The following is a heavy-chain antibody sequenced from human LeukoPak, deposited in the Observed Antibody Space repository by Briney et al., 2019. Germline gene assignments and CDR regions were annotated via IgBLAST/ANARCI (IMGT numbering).Heavy chain of an antibody. D-gene: IGHD2-15*01. V-gene: IGHV3-7*01. CDR2: IKQDGGEK. CDR3: ARRRGSYCFDY. Sequence: GGSLRLSCATSGFTFNNYWMTWVRQAPGKGLEWVANIKQDGGEKYYVDSVKGRFTISRDNAKNSLYLQMNSLRVEDTAVYYCARRRGSYCFDYWGQGTLVTVSS. J-gene: IGHJ4*02. CDR1: GFTFNNYW.